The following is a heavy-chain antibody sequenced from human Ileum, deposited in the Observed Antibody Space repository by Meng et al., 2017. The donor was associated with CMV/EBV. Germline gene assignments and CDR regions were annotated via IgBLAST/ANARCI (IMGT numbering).Heavy chain of an antibody. J-gene: IGHJ4*02. V-gene: IGHV1-2*02. D-gene: IGHD2-15*01. CDR3: AKEPCVPGRCWTGFDS. CDR2: INLDTGGT. CDR1: GHTFIGYY. Sequence: ASVKVSCKVSGHTFIGYYMHWLRLAPGQGPEWAGWINLDTGGTSYLPKFRGRVTVTRDTSTATLFMELSRLTSDDTAVYYCAKEPCVPGRCWTGFDSWGQGTLVTVSS.